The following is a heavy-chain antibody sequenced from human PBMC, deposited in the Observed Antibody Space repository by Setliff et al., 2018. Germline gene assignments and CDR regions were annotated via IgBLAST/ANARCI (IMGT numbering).Heavy chain of an antibody. Sequence: PSETLSLTCSVYGESFSNNYWSWIRQSPGRGLEWIGESNHGGSTSYNPSLKSRLTMSVDTSKNQFSLKLTSVTAADSAVYYCARAVPRGATPDYWYFDLWGRGTLVTVSS. CDR3: ARAVPRGATPDYWYFDL. CDR2: SNHGGST. CDR1: GESFSNNY. V-gene: IGHV4-34*01. D-gene: IGHD2-2*01. J-gene: IGHJ2*01.